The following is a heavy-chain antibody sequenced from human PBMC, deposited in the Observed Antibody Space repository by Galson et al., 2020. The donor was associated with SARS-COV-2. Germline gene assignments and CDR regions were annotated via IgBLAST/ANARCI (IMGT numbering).Heavy chain of an antibody. J-gene: IGHJ5*02. V-gene: IGHV3-30*04. D-gene: IGHD1-26*01. CDR3: ARTSGSYWGWFDP. CDR1: GFTFSSYS. CDR2: ISYNGSNK. Sequence: GGSLSLSCAASGFTFSSYSMHWVRQAPGKGLEWVAVISYNGSNKYNADPVKGRFTISRDNSKHTLYLQMNSLRAEDTAVYYCARTSGSYWGWFDPWGQGTLVTVSS.